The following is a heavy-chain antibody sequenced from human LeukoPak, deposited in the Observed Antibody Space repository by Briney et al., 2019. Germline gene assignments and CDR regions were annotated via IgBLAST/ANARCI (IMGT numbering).Heavy chain of an antibody. CDR2: ISSNGGST. CDR3: ARRGGSRGWGAFDI. V-gene: IGHV3-64*04. D-gene: IGHD6-19*01. J-gene: IGHJ3*02. Sequence: GGSLRLSCSASGFTFSSYAMHWVRQAPGKGLEYVSAISSNGGSTYDADSVKGRFTISRDNSKNTLSLQMSSLRVEDTAIYYCARRGGSRGWGAFDIWGQGTIVTVSS. CDR1: GFTFSSYA.